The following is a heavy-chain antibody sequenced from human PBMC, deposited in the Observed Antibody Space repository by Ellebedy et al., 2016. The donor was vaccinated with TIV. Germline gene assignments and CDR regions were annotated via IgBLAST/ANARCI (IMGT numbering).Heavy chain of an antibody. Sequence: GESLKISCAASGFTFSTYGMHWVRQAPGKGLEWVAVVSYAGNTKYYADSVKGRFTISRDNSKNTLYLQMNSLRAEDTAVYYCAKLDSTIFGVVIHHYFDYWGQGTLVTVSS. CDR2: VSYAGNTK. D-gene: IGHD3-3*01. V-gene: IGHV3-30*18. J-gene: IGHJ4*02. CDR1: GFTFSTYG. CDR3: AKLDSTIFGVVIHHYFDY.